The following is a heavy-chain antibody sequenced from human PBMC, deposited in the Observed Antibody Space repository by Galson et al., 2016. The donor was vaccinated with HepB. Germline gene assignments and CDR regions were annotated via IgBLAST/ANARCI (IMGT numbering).Heavy chain of an antibody. Sequence: SLRLSCAASGFSFSDYYMTWIRQAPGKGLECISYISNRGETVNYADSVKGRFTISRDNAKNSVFLQLDSLRGDDTAVYYCSRPRVTFFETRPLRWFDPWGQGTLVTVSS. D-gene: IGHD3-16*01. J-gene: IGHJ5*02. CDR3: SRPRVTFFETRPLRWFDP. V-gene: IGHV3-11*01. CDR2: ISNRGETV. CDR1: GFSFSDYY.